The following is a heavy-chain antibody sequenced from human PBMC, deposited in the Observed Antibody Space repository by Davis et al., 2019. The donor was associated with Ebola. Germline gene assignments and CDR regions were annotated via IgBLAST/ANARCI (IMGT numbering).Heavy chain of an antibody. Sequence: GGSLRLSCAASGFTFSSYSMNWVRQAPGKGLEWVSGINWNSGNTGYADSVKGRFTISRDNAKNSLYLQMNSLRAEDTAFYYCAKDRGYNYYDSSGFDYWGQGTLVTVSS. D-gene: IGHD3-22*01. CDR2: INWNSGNT. CDR3: AKDRGYNYYDSSGFDY. CDR1: GFTFSSYS. V-gene: IGHV3-9*01. J-gene: IGHJ4*02.